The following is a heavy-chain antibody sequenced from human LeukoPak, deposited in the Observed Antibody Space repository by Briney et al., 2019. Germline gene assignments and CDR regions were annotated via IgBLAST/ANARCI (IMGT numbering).Heavy chain of an antibody. D-gene: IGHD3-3*01. CDR2: INHSGST. V-gene: IGHV4-34*01. CDR1: GGSFSGYY. J-gene: IGHJ4*02. Sequence: PSETLSLTCAVYGGSFSGYYWSWIRQPPGKGLEWIGEINHSGSTNYNPSLKSRVTISVDTSKNQFSLKLSSVTAADTAVYYCARDSDFWSGPDYWGQGTLVTVSS. CDR3: ARDSDFWSGPDY.